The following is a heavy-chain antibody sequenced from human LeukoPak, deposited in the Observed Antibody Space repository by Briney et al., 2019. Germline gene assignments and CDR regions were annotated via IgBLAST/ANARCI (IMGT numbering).Heavy chain of an antibody. CDR1: GFTFSSYW. CDR3: ARARDSSWDY. V-gene: IGHV3-74*01. CDR2: IASDGSST. D-gene: IGHD6-13*01. J-gene: IGHJ4*02. Sequence: GALRLSCAASGFTFSSYWMNWVRQAPGKGLVWVSRIASDGSSTTYADSVKGRFSISRDNAKNTLYLQMNSLRVEDTAVYYCARARDSSWDYWGQGTLVTVSS.